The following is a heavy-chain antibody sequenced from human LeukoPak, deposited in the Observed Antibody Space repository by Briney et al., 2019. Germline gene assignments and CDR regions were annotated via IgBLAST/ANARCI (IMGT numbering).Heavy chain of an antibody. CDR1: GFTFSKFA. Sequence: GGSLRLSCVASGFTFSKFAVSWVRQAPGKGLEWVSSISASGGKTYDADSVKGRFTISRDNSKNTFYLDMNSLRADDTAVYYCAKTFGTIDPFEYWGQGTLVTVSS. CDR2: ISASGGKT. D-gene: IGHD2-2*01. J-gene: IGHJ4*02. V-gene: IGHV3-23*01. CDR3: AKTFGTIDPFEY.